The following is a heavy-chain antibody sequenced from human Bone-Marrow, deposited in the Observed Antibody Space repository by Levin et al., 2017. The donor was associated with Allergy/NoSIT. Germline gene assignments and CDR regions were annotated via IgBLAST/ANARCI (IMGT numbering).Heavy chain of an antibody. CDR2: IDPSDSQT. Sequence: GESLKISCKASGYSFTGYWINWVRQMPGKGLEWMGRIDPSDSQTNYSPSFQGHVTLSSDKTISTAYLHWDKLQASDSAMYFCTGHGAPASTRGDYWGQGTLVTVAS. CDR1: GYSFTGYW. CDR3: TGHGAPASTRGDY. V-gene: IGHV5-10-1*01. D-gene: IGHD2-2*01. J-gene: IGHJ4*02.